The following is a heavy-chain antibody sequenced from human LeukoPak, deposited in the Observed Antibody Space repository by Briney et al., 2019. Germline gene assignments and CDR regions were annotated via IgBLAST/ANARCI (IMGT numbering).Heavy chain of an antibody. V-gene: IGHV5-51*01. Sequence: GESLKISCKGSGYSFTNYWIGWVCQMPGKGLEWMGIIHPGDSDTRYSPSFQGQVTMSADNSISTAYLQWSSLKASDTAMYYCARLRSVHNWFDPWGQGTLVTVSS. D-gene: IGHD3-3*01. CDR3: ARLRSVHNWFDP. CDR1: GYSFTNYW. CDR2: IHPGDSDT. J-gene: IGHJ5*02.